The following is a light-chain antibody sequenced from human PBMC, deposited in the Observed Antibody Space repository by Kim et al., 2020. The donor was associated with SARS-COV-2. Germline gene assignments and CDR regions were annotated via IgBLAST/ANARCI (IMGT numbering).Light chain of an antibody. CDR2: AAS. J-gene: IGKJ4*01. CDR1: QGISIW. Sequence: SASVGDRVTHTCRASQGISIWLALYQQKPGKPPKLLIYAASSLQSGVPSSFSGSVSGTYFTLTISSLQPEDFATYYCQQANSFPPIFGGGPNLEI. CDR3: QQANSFPPI. V-gene: IGKV1D-12*01.